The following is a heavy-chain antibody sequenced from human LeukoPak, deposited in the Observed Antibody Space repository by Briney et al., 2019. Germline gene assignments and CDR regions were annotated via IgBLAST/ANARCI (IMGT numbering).Heavy chain of an antibody. CDR1: GCSMSSSSYY. CDR2: ISYSGRT. D-gene: IGHD1-26*01. J-gene: IGHJ4*02. Sequence: PSETLSLTCTVSGCSMSSSSYYWVWFRQPPGKGLEWIGSISYSGRTYYNPSLKSRVTISVDTSKKQFSLRLSSVSAADTAVYYCARGGGSYSDYWGQGTLVTVSS. V-gene: IGHV4-39*01. CDR3: ARGGGSYSDY.